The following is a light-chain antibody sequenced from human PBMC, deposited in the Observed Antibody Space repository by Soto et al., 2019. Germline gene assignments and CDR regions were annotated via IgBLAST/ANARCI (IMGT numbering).Light chain of an antibody. CDR2: DVS. Sequence: QSALTQPASVSGSPGQSITISCTGTSSDVGGYNYVSWYQQHPGKAPKLMIYDVSNRPSGVSNRFSGSKSGHTASLTISGLQAEAEADYYCSSYTSSSTLEAVFGGGTQLTVL. CDR3: SSYTSSSTLEAV. CDR1: SSDVGGYNY. V-gene: IGLV2-14*01. J-gene: IGLJ7*01.